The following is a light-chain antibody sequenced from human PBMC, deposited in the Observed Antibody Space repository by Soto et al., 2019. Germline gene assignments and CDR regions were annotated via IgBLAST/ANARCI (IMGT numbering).Light chain of an antibody. J-gene: IGKJ5*01. CDR3: QQYGSSPPIT. V-gene: IGKV3-20*01. CDR1: QSVSSSY. Sequence: EIVLTQSPGTLSLSPGERATLSCRASQSVSSSYLAWYQQKPGQAPRLLIFGASSRATGIPDRFSGSGSGTAFTLPIISLEPEDFAVYYCQQYGSSPPITFGQGTRLAIK. CDR2: GAS.